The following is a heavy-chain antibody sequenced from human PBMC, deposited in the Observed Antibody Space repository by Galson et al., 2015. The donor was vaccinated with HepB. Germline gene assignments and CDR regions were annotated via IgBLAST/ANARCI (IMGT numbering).Heavy chain of an antibody. CDR3: TVGTPGSSWTRFDY. J-gene: IGHJ4*02. Sequence: CAASGFTFSNAWMNWVRQAPGKGLEWVGRIKSKTAGGTTEYAAPVKGRFTISRDDSKNTLYLQMNSLKTEDTAVYHCTVGTPGSSWTRFDYWGQGTLVTVSS. CDR2: IKSKTAGGTT. V-gene: IGHV3-15*01. CDR1: GFTFSNAW. D-gene: IGHD6-13*01.